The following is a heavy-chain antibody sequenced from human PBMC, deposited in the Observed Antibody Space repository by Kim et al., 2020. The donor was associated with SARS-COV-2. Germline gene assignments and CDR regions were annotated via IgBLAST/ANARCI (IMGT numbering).Heavy chain of an antibody. Sequence: TSAQGFTGRFVFSLDTSVSTAYLQISSLKAEDTAVYYCAKDSINYYGMDVWGQGTTVTVSS. J-gene: IGHJ6*02. D-gene: IGHD3-10*01. V-gene: IGHV7-4-1*02. CDR3: AKDSINYYGMDV.